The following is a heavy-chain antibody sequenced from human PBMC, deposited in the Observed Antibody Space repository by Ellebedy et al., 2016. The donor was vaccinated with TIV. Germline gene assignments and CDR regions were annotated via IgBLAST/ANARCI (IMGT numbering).Heavy chain of an antibody. D-gene: IGHD3-9*01. Sequence: GESLKISCAASGFTFSTYSMNSVRQAPGKGLECVSSISSNSYYIYYGDSVRGRFTISRDNAQNSLFLQMSSLRAEDTAVYYCARADLDYDIVTGYNHWGQGTLVTVSS. CDR3: ARADLDYDIVTGYNH. J-gene: IGHJ4*02. CDR2: ISSNSYYI. CDR1: GFTFSTYS. V-gene: IGHV3-21*01.